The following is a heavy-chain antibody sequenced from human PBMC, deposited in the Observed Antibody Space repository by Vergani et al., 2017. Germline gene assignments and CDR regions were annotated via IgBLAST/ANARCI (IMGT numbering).Heavy chain of an antibody. CDR2: IYYSGST. CDR1: GGSISSSSYY. J-gene: IGHJ4*02. CDR3: CRGVRGVIYFDY. Sequence: QLQLQESGPGLVKPSETLSLTCTVSGGSISSSSYYWGWIRQPPGKGLEWIGSIYYSGSTYYNPSLKSRVTISVDTSKNQFSLKLSSVTAADTAVYYCCRGVRGVIYFDYWGQGTLVTVSS. V-gene: IGHV4-39*03. D-gene: IGHD3-10*01.